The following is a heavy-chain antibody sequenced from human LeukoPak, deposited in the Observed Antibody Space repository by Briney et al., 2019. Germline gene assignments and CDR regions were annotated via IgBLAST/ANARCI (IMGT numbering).Heavy chain of an antibody. CDR3: ARDGYDVLTGYKFDY. CDR2: ISAYNGNA. Sequence: ASVKVSCKTSGYNFIKYGIIWVRQAPGQGLEWMGWISAYNGNAKYAQSVQGRVTMTTDTSTGTAYLELRNLRSDDTAVYYCARDGYDVLTGYKFDYWGQGTLVTVSS. J-gene: IGHJ4*02. CDR1: GYNFIKYG. D-gene: IGHD3-9*01. V-gene: IGHV1-18*01.